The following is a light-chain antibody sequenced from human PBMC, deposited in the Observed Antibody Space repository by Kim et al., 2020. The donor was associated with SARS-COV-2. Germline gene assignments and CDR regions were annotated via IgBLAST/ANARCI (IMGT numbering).Light chain of an antibody. CDR3: SSYAGNNKGV. J-gene: IGLJ2*01. Sequence: GQSVTISCTGTSSDIGVYNYVSWYQQHPGKAPKLMIYEVSKRPSGVPDRFSGSKSGNTASLTVSGLQAEDEADYYCSSYAGNNKGVFGGGTQLTVL. V-gene: IGLV2-8*01. CDR2: EVS. CDR1: SSDIGVYNY.